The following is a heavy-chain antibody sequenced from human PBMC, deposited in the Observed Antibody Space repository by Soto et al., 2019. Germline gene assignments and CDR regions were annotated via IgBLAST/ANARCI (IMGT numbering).Heavy chain of an antibody. V-gene: IGHV1-8*01. J-gene: IGHJ6*02. CDR1: GYTFTSYD. CDR3: ARVVKLTIFGVVIYYYYGMDV. CDR2: MNPNSGNT. Sequence: ASVKVSCKASGYTFTSYDINWVRQATGQGLEWMGWMNPNSGNTGYAQKFQGRVTMTRNTSISTAYMELSSLRSEDTAVYYCARVVKLTIFGVVIYYYYGMDVWGQGTTVPVYS. D-gene: IGHD3-3*01.